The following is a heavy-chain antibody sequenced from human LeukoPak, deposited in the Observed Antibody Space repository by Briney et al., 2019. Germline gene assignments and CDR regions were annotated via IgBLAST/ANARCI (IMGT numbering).Heavy chain of an antibody. CDR1: GGSFSGYY. CDR3: AGYCSSTSCSGFDY. CDR2: INHSGST. D-gene: IGHD2-2*01. V-gene: IGHV4-34*01. J-gene: IGHJ4*02. Sequence: SETLSLTCAAYGGSFSGYYWSWIRQLPGKGLEWIGEINHSGSTNYNPSPKSRVTISVDTSKNQFSLKLSSVTAADTAVYYCAGYCSSTSCSGFDYWGQGTLVTVSS.